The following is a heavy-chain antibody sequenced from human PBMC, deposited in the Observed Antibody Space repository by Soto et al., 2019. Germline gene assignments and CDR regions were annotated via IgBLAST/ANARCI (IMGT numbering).Heavy chain of an antibody. J-gene: IGHJ6*02. Sequence: SETLSLTCTVSGGSISSYYWSWIRQPPGKGLEWIGYIYYSGSTHYNPSLKSRVTISVDTSKNQFSLKLSSVTAADTAVYYCARHAPYCSSTSHCAYGMEVWGQGTTVTVSS. V-gene: IGHV4-59*08. D-gene: IGHD2-2*01. CDR2: IYYSGST. CDR1: GGSISSYY. CDR3: ARHAPYCSSTSHCAYGMEV.